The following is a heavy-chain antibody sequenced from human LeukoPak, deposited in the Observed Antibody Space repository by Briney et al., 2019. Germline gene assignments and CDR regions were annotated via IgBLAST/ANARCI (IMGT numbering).Heavy chain of an antibody. V-gene: IGHV3-15*01. CDR3: TTDKKKYYYDDSGFYY. CDR2: IKSKTDGGTT. D-gene: IGHD3-22*01. CDR1: GFTFSNAW. J-gene: IGHJ4*02. Sequence: GGSLRLSCAASGFTFSNAWMSWVRQAPGKGLEWVGRIKSKTDGGTTDYAAPVKGRFTISRDDSKNTLYLQMNSLKTEDTAVYYCTTDKKKYYYDDSGFYYWGQEPLVTVSS.